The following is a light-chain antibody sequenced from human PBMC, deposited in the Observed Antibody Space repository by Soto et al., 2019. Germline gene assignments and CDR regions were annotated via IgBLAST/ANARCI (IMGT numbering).Light chain of an antibody. Sequence: DIQMTQSPSTLSASVGDRVTITCRASQSISSWLAWYQQRPGRAPKLLIYKASNLEGGVPSRFSGSGSGTELTLTISSLHPDDFATYYCQQYYTYPWTFGPGTKVEI. CDR1: QSISSW. J-gene: IGKJ1*01. CDR2: KAS. CDR3: QQYYTYPWT. V-gene: IGKV1-5*03.